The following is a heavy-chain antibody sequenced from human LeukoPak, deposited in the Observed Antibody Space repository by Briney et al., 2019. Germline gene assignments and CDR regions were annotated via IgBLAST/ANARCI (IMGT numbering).Heavy chain of an antibody. Sequence: GESLKISCKGSGYSFTSYWIGWVRQMPGKGLEWMGLIYPGDSDTRYSPSFQGQVTISADKSISTAYLQWSSLKASDTAMYYCARRYSGSYFRLGTFDIWGQGTMVTVSS. CDR3: ARRYSGSYFRLGTFDI. D-gene: IGHD1-26*01. V-gene: IGHV5-51*01. CDR1: GYSFTSYW. J-gene: IGHJ3*02. CDR2: IYPGDSDT.